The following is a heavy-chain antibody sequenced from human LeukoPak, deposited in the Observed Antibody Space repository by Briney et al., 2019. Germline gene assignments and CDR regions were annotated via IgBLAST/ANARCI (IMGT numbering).Heavy chain of an antibody. CDR2: SDWSGGRI. D-gene: IGHD6-19*01. CDR1: GFIFTDYG. J-gene: IGHJ4*02. V-gene: IGHV3-20*04. Sequence: PGGSLRLSCAASGFIFTDYGMSWVRQIPGKGLEWVSGSDWSGGRIDYTDSVKGRFTISRDNAKNSLYLQMNSLRAEDTAFYYCAGDKTTGGWYEFDYWGQGTLVTVSS. CDR3: AGDKTTGGWYEFDY.